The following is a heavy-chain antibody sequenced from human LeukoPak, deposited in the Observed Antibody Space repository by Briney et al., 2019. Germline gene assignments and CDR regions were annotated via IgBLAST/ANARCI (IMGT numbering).Heavy chain of an antibody. V-gene: IGHV3-30*04. CDR1: GFSFSSYA. CDR3: ARPYNSGWYGDFDY. J-gene: IGHJ4*02. D-gene: IGHD6-19*01. Sequence: GGSLRLSCAASGFSFSSYAMHWVRQVPGKGLAWVSVISYDANNKYYADSVKGRFTISRDNSKNTLYLQMNSLRVEDTAVYYCARPYNSGWYGDFDYWGQGTLVTVSS. CDR2: ISYDANNK.